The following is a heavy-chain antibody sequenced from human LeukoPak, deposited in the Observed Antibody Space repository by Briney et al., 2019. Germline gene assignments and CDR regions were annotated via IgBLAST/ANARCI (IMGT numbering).Heavy chain of an antibody. D-gene: IGHD3-10*01. Sequence: RASVKASCKAFGYTFTGYYMHWVRQAPGQGLEWMGRINPNSGGTNYAQKFQGRVTMTRDTSISTVYMELSRLRSDDTAVYYCAAWAYVSGNGMDVWGQGTTVTVSS. V-gene: IGHV1-2*06. CDR2: INPNSGGT. CDR1: GYTFTGYY. J-gene: IGHJ6*02. CDR3: AAWAYVSGNGMDV.